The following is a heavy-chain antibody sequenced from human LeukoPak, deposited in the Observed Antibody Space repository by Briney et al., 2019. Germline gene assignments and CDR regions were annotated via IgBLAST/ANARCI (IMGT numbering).Heavy chain of an antibody. CDR1: GFTFSSYA. Sequence: PGGSLRLSCAASGFTFSSYAMNWVRQAPGKGLEWVSAISGTGGSTYYADSVKGRFTISRDNSKNTLYLQMNSLRAEDTAVYYCAKDLLWFGELLGAFDIWGQGTMVTVSS. CDR2: ISGTGGST. V-gene: IGHV3-23*01. CDR3: AKDLLWFGELLGAFDI. J-gene: IGHJ3*02. D-gene: IGHD3-10*01.